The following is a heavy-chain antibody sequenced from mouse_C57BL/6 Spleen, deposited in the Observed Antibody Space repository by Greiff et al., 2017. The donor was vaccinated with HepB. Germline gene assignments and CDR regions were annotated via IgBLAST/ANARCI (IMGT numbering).Heavy chain of an antibody. D-gene: IGHD1-1*01. J-gene: IGHJ4*01. Sequence: EVQLQESGGDLVKPGGSLKLSCAASGFTFSSYGMSWVRQTPDKRLEWVATISSGGSYTYYPDSVKGRFTISRDNAKNTLYLQMSSRKSEDTAKYYCAGADNYGRSDDSMDYWGKGTSVTVSS. CDR1: GFTFSSYG. CDR3: AGADNYGRSDDSMDY. CDR2: ISSGGSYT. V-gene: IGHV5-6*01.